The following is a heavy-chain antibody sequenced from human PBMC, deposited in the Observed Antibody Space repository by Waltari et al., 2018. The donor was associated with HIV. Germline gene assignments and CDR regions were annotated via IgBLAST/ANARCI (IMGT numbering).Heavy chain of an antibody. CDR1: GGSFSGYY. D-gene: IGHD3-3*01. CDR3: ASRGYDFWSGYYRGGGGHFDY. J-gene: IGHJ4*02. CDR2: INHSGST. Sequence: QVQLQQWGAGLLKPSETLSLTCAVYGGSFSGYYWSWIRQPPGKGLEWIGEINHSGSTNYNPSLKSRVTISVDTSKNQFSLKLSSVTAADTAVYYCASRGYDFWSGYYRGGGGHFDYWGQGTLVTVSS. V-gene: IGHV4-34*01.